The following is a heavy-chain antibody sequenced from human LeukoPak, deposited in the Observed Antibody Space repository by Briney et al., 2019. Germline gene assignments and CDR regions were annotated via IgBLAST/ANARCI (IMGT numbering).Heavy chain of an antibody. CDR2: MKSKTDGGTT. CDR3: TLFWSGYYRVSRPSTRNGY. CDR1: GFTFSNAR. J-gene: IGHJ4*02. Sequence: GGSLRLSCAASGFTFSNARMSWVRQAPGKGLEWVGRMKSKTDGGTTDYAAPVKGRFTISRDDSKNTLYLQMNCLKTEDTAVYYCTLFWSGYYRVSRPSTRNGYWGQGTLVTVSS. V-gene: IGHV3-15*01. D-gene: IGHD3-3*01.